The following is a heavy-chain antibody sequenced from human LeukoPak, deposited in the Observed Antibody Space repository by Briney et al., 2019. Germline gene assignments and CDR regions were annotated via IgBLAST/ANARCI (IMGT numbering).Heavy chain of an antibody. J-gene: IGHJ6*02. CDR3: ASGLYGMDV. Sequence: GRSLRLSCAASEFSLSYYAMYWVRQAPGKGLEWVAAISSDGTTKYYADSVKGRFTISRDNSKNTLYLQMSSLRAEDTAVYYCASGLYGMDVWGQGTTVTVSS. V-gene: IGHV3-30-3*01. CDR2: ISSDGTTK. CDR1: EFSLSYYA. D-gene: IGHD2-21*01.